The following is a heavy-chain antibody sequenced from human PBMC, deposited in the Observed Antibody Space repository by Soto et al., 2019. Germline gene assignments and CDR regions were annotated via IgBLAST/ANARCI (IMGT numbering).Heavy chain of an antibody. J-gene: IGHJ6*02. CDR2: MNPNSGNT. V-gene: IGHV1-8*01. D-gene: IGHD3-22*01. Sequence: ASVKVSCKASGYTFTSYDINWVRQATGQGLEWMGWMNPNSGNTGYAQKFQGRVTMTRNTSISTAYMELSSLRSEDTAVYYCARHGPRVYYDNSDYYYYGMDVWGQGTTVTVSS. CDR3: ARHGPRVYYDNSDYYYYGMDV. CDR1: GYTFTSYD.